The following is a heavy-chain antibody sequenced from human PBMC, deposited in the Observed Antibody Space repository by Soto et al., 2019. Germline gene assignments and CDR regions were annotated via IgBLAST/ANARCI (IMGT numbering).Heavy chain of an antibody. CDR3: ARDLYDSSGHEAFDI. J-gene: IGHJ3*02. Sequence: ASVKVSCKASGGTFSSYTISWVRQAPGQGLEWMGWISAYNGNTNYAQKLQGRVTMTTDTSTSTAYMELRSLRSDDTAVYYCARDLYDSSGHEAFDIWGQGTMVTVSS. CDR1: GGTFSSYT. CDR2: ISAYNGNT. D-gene: IGHD3-22*01. V-gene: IGHV1-18*01.